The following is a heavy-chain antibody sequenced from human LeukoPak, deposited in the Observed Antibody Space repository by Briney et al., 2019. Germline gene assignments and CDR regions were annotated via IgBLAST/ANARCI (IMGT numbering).Heavy chain of an antibody. V-gene: IGHV1-8*03. CDR2: MNPNSGNT. Sequence: ASVKVSCKASGYTFTSYDINWVRQATGQGLEGMGWMNPNSGNTGYAQKFQGRVTITRNTSISTAYMELSSLRSEDTAVYYCARGLRLPTRARYYYYYMDVWGKGTTVTVSS. CDR3: ARGLRLPTRARYYYYYMDV. CDR1: GYTFTSYD. J-gene: IGHJ6*03.